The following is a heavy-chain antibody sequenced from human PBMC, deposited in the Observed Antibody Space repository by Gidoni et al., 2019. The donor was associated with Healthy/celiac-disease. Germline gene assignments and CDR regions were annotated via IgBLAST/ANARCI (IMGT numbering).Heavy chain of an antibody. V-gene: IGHV3-21*01. Sequence: EVQLVESGGGLVKPGGSLRLSCAASAFTFSSYSMDWVRQAPGKGLEWVSSISSSSSYIYYADSGKGRFTIARDNAKNSLYLQMNSLRAEDTAVYYCASNPLRYFDWSDYWGQGTLVTVSS. J-gene: IGHJ4*02. CDR3: ASNPLRYFDWSDY. D-gene: IGHD3-9*01. CDR2: ISSSSSYI. CDR1: AFTFSSYS.